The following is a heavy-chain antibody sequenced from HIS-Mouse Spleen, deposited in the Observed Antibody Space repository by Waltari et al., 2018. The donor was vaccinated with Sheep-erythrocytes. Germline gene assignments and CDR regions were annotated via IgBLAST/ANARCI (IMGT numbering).Heavy chain of an antibody. D-gene: IGHD5-12*01. V-gene: IGHV5-51*01. Sequence: EVQLVQSGAEVKKPGESLTISCTVSGYSFTSYWLGWVRQIPGKGLEWVGIICPGDSDTRYSPSFRGQVTISADKSISTAYLQWSSLKASDTAMYYFARLFYVDIVATTLFDYWGQGTLVTVSS. CDR1: GYSFTSYW. J-gene: IGHJ4*02. CDR2: ICPGDSDT. CDR3: ARLFYVDIVATTLFDY.